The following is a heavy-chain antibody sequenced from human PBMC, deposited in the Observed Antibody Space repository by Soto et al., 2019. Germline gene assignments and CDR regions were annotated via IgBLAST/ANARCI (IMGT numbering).Heavy chain of an antibody. CDR2: IYWDDDK. V-gene: IGHV2-5*02. CDR1: GFSLSTSGEG. Sequence: QITLKESGPTLVKPTQTLTLTCTFSGFSLSTSGEGVGWIRQAPGKALEWLALIYWDDDKRYSPSLRSRLIITKDTSKNQVVLTMTNMDPVDTATYYCARVSRALRILTPDFDYWGQGTLVTVSS. CDR3: ARVSRALRILTPDFDY. D-gene: IGHD3-3*01. J-gene: IGHJ4*02.